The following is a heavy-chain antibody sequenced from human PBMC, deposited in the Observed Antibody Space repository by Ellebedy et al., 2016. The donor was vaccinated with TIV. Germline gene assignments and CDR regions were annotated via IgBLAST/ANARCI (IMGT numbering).Heavy chain of an antibody. D-gene: IGHD6-13*01. CDR3: ARSRVSYSSSWYDGFDY. J-gene: IGHJ4*02. V-gene: IGHV6-1*01. Sequence: SQTLSLTXAISGDSVSSNSAAWNWIRQSPSRGLEWLGRTYYRSKWYNDYAVSVKSRITINPDTSKNQFSLQLNSVTPEDTAVYYCARSRVSYSSSWYDGFDYWGQGTLVTVSS. CDR2: TYYRSKWYN. CDR1: GDSVSSNSAA.